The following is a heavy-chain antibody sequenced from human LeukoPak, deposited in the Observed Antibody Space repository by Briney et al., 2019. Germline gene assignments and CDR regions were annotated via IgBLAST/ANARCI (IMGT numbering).Heavy chain of an antibody. CDR2: IIPIFGIA. V-gene: IGHV1-69*02. D-gene: IGHD6-6*01. CDR1: VGTFSSYT. CDR3: ASEKRAARPGWFDP. Sequence: SVNLSRKASVGTFSSYTISWARQAPGQGLEWMGRIIPIFGIANYAQKFRGRVTITADKSTSTAYMELSSLRSEDTAVYYCASEKRAARPGWFDPWGQGTLVTVSS. J-gene: IGHJ5*02.